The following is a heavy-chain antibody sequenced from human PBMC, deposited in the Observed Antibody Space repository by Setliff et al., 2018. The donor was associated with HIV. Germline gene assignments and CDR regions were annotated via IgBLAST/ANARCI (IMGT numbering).Heavy chain of an antibody. CDR1: RHNFKTYA. CDR2: IIPMFGSA. D-gene: IGHD3-10*01. J-gene: IGHJ4*02. CDR3: ARGLSGAGDEY. Sequence: SVKVSCKASRHNFKTYAFSWVRQAPGQGPEWVGGIIPMFGSANYAQKFQGRVNITADTFTSTAYMELSGLRSEDTALYYCARGLSGAGDEYWGQGTLVTVSS. V-gene: IGHV1-69*06.